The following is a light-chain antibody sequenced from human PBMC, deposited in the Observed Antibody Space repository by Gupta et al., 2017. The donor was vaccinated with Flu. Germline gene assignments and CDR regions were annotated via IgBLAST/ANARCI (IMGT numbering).Light chain of an antibody. CDR1: SSDVGRSDS. Sequence: QSALTQPASVSGSPGQSITISCTGTSSDVGRSDSVSWYQQHPGKAPKLIIYDVRNRPSGVSSRFSGSKSGNTASLTISGLEAEDETDYYCSSYTSTNTFYVFGPGTKVTVL. V-gene: IGLV2-14*01. CDR2: DVR. J-gene: IGLJ1*01. CDR3: SSYTSTNTFYV.